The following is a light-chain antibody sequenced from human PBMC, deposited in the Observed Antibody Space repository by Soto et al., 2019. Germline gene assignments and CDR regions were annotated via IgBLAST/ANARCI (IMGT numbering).Light chain of an antibody. CDR1: QSVSSY. CDR2: DPS. V-gene: IGKV3-11*01. CDR3: QQRSNWTGLT. Sequence: EIVLTQSPATLYLSPGERASLSCRASQSVSSYLAWYQQKPGQAPRLLIYDPSSRATGIPARFSGSGSGTDFTLTISSLEPEDFAVYYCQQRSNWTGLTFGGGTKVEIK. J-gene: IGKJ4*01.